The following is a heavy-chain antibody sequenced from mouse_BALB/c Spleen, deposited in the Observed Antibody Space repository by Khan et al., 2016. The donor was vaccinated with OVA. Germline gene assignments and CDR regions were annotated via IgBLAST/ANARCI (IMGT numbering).Heavy chain of an antibody. J-gene: IGHJ3*01. D-gene: IGHD2-2*01. Sequence: QVQLQQSGPELVKPGASVRISCKASDYTFTSYYIHWVKQRPGQGLEWIGWIYPGNVSPKYNERFKDKASLTADKSSSTAYMQLSSLTSEDSAVYVCARAGYGSFAYWGQGTLVTVSA. CDR2: IYPGNVSP. CDR3: ARAGYGSFAY. CDR1: DYTFTSYY. V-gene: IGHV1S56*01.